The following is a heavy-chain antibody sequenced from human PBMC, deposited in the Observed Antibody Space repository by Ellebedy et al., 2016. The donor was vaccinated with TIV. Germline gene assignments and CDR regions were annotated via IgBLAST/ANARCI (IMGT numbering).Heavy chain of an antibody. CDR3: AGVRDGRRPFDY. V-gene: IGHV4-59*01. CDR2: VFPSGST. D-gene: IGHD5-24*01. CDR1: GDSITSYY. Sequence: MPSETLSLTCAVSGDSITSYYWNWIRQPPGKGLEWIGFVFPSGSTNYNPSLRSRVTMSVDTSNHQFSLRLTSVTAADTAVYYCAGVRDGRRPFDYWGQGTLVTVSS. J-gene: IGHJ4*02.